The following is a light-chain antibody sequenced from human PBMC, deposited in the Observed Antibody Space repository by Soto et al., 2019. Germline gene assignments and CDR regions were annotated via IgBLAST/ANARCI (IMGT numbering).Light chain of an antibody. CDR1: QGIGDT. CDR2: DTS. V-gene: IGKV3-15*01. J-gene: IGKJ4*01. Sequence: EVVVRQSPATLSVSAGECASLSCRASQGIGDTLAWYQHKPGQTPRLFIYDTSTRATGVPTSFSGSRSGAEFTLTINSLQSEDFAVYYCQPYNNWPLTFGGGTKVDIK. CDR3: QPYNNWPLT.